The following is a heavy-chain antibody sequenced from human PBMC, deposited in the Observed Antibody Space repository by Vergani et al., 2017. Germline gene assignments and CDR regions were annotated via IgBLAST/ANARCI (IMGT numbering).Heavy chain of an antibody. J-gene: IGHJ5*02. CDR1: GGTFSSYA. CDR2: IIPIFGTA. CDR3: ARVGKRGYSGYDVWFDP. Sequence: QVQLVQSGAEVKKPGSSVKVSCKASGGTFSSYAISWVRQAPGQGLEWMGGIIPIFGTANYAQKFQGRVTITADESTSTAYMELSSLRSEDTAVYYCARVGKRGYSGYDVWFDPWGQGTLVTVSS. V-gene: IGHV1-69*12. D-gene: IGHD5-12*01.